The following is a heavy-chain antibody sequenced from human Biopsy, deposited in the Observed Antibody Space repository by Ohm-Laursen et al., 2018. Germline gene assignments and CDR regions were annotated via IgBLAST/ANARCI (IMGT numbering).Heavy chain of an antibody. V-gene: IGHV2-5*01. Sequence: PTQTLTLTCTSSGFSLSNSGVGVAWIRQPPGKALEWLAIIYWNNDKHFSPSLRSRLTITKDTSRNQVVLTVTNMDPVDTATYSCAHARGYSYGYSYFDYWGQGTLVTVSS. J-gene: IGHJ4*02. CDR2: IYWNNDK. CDR3: AHARGYSYGYSYFDY. CDR1: GFSLSNSGVG. D-gene: IGHD5-18*01.